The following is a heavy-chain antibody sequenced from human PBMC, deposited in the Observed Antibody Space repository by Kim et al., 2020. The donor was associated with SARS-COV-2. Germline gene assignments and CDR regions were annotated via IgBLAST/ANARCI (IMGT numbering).Heavy chain of an antibody. J-gene: IGHJ2*01. CDR3: ARDLPFGGWHKNWYFDL. V-gene: IGHV4-4*02. CDR1: GGSISSSNW. CDR2: IYHSGST. D-gene: IGHD3-3*01. Sequence: SETLSLTCAVSGGSISSSNWWSWVRQPPGKGLEWIGEIYHSGSTNYNPSLKSRVTISVDKSKNQFSLKLSSVTAADTAVYYCARDLPFGGWHKNWYFDLWGRGTLVTVSS.